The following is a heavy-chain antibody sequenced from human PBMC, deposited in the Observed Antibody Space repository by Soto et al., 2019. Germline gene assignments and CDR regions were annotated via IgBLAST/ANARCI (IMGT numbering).Heavy chain of an antibody. CDR1: GGSINDYY. Sequence: SETLSLICTVSGGSINDYYWTWVRQTPGKGLEWIGYVXXAXXTXXXXXLXXRVTISLDTSKNQFSRKLNSATAADTAVYYCARALALWSTGYYYLDYWGLGTLVTASS. D-gene: IGHD6-19*01. J-gene: IGHJ4*02. CDR3: ARALALWSTGYYYLDY. CDR2: VXXAXXT. V-gene: IGHV4-59*01.